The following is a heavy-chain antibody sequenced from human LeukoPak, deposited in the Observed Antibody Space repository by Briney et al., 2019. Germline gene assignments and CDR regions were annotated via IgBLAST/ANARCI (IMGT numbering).Heavy chain of an antibody. J-gene: IGHJ5*02. CDR2: INNNGDRT. CDR3: ARESDYYDSSGYYFIRWFDP. Sequence: GGSLRLSCAASGFTFSTYPMYWVRQAPGRGPEYVSGINNNGDRTYYAKSVKGRFTISRDNSKNTLYLQVGSLRAEDMAVYYCARESDYYDSSGYYFIRWFDPWGQGTLVTVSS. D-gene: IGHD3-22*01. V-gene: IGHV3-64*01. CDR1: GFTFSTYP.